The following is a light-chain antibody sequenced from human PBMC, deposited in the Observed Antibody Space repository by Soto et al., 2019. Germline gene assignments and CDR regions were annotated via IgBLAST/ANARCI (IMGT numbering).Light chain of an antibody. CDR3: CSYAGSYYV. CDR1: ISDVGGYNY. V-gene: IGLV2-11*01. CDR2: DVS. Sequence: QSALTQPRSVSGSPGQSVTISCTGTISDVGGYNYVSWYQQHPGKAPNLMIYDVSKRPSGVPDRFSDSKSGNTASLTISGLQAEDEADYYGCSYAGSYYVFRTGTKVTVI. J-gene: IGLJ1*01.